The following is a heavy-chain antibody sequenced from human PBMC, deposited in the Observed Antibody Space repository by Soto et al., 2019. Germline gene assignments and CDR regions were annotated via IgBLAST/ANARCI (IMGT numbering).Heavy chain of an antibody. J-gene: IGHJ4*02. V-gene: IGHV3-23*01. D-gene: IGHD3-22*01. CDR3: AKVASSGYYGPLDY. Sequence: GGSLRLSCAASGFTFSSYAMSWFRQAPGKGLEWVSAISGSGGSTYYADSVKGRFTISRDNSKNTLYLQMNSLRAEDTAVYYCAKVASSGYYGPLDYWGQGTLVTVSS. CDR2: ISGSGGST. CDR1: GFTFSSYA.